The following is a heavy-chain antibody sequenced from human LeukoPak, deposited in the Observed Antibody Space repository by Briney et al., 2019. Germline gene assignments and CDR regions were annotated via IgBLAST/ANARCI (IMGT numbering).Heavy chain of an antibody. V-gene: IGHV4-59*01. J-gene: IGHJ4*02. CDR2: IYYSGST. Sequence: SETLSLTCTVSGGSISSYYWSWIRQPPGKGLEWIGYIYYSGSTNYNPSLKSRVTISVDTSKNQFSLKLSSVTAADTAVYYCARGIPSFDYWGQGTLVTVSS. CDR1: GGSISSYY. CDR3: ARGIPSFDY. D-gene: IGHD2-21*01.